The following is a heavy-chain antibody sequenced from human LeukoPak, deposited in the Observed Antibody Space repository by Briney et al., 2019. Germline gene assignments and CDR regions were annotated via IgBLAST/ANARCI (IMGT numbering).Heavy chain of an antibody. CDR2: IYTSGST. V-gene: IGHV4-61*02. CDR1: GGSISSGSYY. D-gene: IGHD3-10*01. Sequence: SETLSLTCTVSGGSISSGSYYWSWIRQPAGKGLEWIGRIYTSGSTNYNPSLKSRVTISVDTSKNQFSLKLSSVTAADTAVYYCANLWFGELGDNWFDPWGQGTLVTVSS. J-gene: IGHJ5*02. CDR3: ANLWFGELGDNWFDP.